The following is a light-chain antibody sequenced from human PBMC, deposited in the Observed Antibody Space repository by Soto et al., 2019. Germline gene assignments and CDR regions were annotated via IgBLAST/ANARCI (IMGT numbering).Light chain of an antibody. Sequence: EIVMTQSPVTLSVSPGERATLSCRASQSVSSNLAWYQQKPGQAPRLLIYGASTRATGIPDRFSDSGSGTEFTLTISSLQSEDSAVYYCQQCTNWPRTFGQGTKVEIK. CDR1: QSVSSN. CDR2: GAS. V-gene: IGKV3-15*01. J-gene: IGKJ1*01. CDR3: QQCTNWPRT.